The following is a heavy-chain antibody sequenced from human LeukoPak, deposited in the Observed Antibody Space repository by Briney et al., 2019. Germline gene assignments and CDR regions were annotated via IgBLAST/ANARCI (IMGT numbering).Heavy chain of an antibody. CDR2: INPSGGSA. Sequence: ASVKVSCKASGYTFTTHFIHWVRQAPGQGLQWMGMINPSGGSAIYAQEFQGRVTMTSDTSTSTVYMELRSLRSEDTALYFCARERGELHRELDSWGQGTLVTVSS. V-gene: IGHV1-46*01. CDR1: GYTFTTHF. J-gene: IGHJ4*02. CDR3: ARERGELHRELDS. D-gene: IGHD1-26*01.